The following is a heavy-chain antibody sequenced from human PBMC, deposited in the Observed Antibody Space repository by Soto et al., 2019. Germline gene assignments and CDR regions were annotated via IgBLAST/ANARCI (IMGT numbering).Heavy chain of an antibody. V-gene: IGHV1-69*01. CDR2: IIPIFGTA. CDR3: ARGGADRNHSLYSSSWLGNLFSNYYYYGMDV. J-gene: IGHJ6*02. Sequence: QVQLVQSGAEVKKPGSSVKVSCKASGGTFSSYAISWVRQAPGQGLEWMGGIIPIFGTANYAQKFQGRVTITADESTSTAYMELSSLRSEDTAVYYCARGGADRNHSLYSSSWLGNLFSNYYYYGMDVWGQGTTVTVSS. CDR1: GGTFSSYA. D-gene: IGHD6-13*01.